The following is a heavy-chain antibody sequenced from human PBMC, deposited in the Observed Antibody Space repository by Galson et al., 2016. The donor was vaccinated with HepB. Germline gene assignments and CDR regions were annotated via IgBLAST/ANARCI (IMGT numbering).Heavy chain of an antibody. D-gene: IGHD2-8*01. CDR3: SREMTGMYFD. CDR2: IREDGLVS. V-gene: IGHV3-7*01. Sequence: SLRLSCAASGFTFNAHWMNWVRQAPGKGLEWVANIREDGLVSYYAESVGGRFTISRDNAKNALYLQMNGLRVDETAVYYCSREMTGMYFDWGQGTLVTVSS. J-gene: IGHJ4*02. CDR1: GFTFNAHW.